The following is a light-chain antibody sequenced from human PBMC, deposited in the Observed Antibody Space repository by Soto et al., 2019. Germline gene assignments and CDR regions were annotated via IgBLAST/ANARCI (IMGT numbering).Light chain of an antibody. Sequence: QSVLTQPPSVSGAPGQRVTISCTGSSSNIGAGYDVHWYQQLPGTAPKLLIYGNSNRPSGVPDRFSGSKSGNSASLAITGLQAEDEADYYCQSYDSSLSVVFGGGTKLTFL. CDR3: QSYDSSLSVV. V-gene: IGLV1-40*01. J-gene: IGLJ2*01. CDR1: SSNIGAGYD. CDR2: GNS.